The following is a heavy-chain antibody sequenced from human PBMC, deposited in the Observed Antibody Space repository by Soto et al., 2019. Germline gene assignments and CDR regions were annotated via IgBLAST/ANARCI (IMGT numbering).Heavy chain of an antibody. CDR2: ISAYNGNT. CDR1: GYTFTSYG. CDR3: ARDRPYYDILTGYYFYYYYYGMDV. J-gene: IGHJ6*02. Sequence: GAAVKVSCKASGYTFTSYGISWVRQAPGQGLEWMGWISAYNGNTNYAQKLQGRVTMTTYTSTSTAYMELRSLRSDDTAVYYCARDRPYYDILTGYYFYYYYYGMDVWGQGTTVTVSS. D-gene: IGHD3-9*01. V-gene: IGHV1-18*04.